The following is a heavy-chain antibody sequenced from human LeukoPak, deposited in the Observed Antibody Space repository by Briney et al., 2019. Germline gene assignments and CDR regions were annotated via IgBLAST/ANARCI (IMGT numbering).Heavy chain of an antibody. V-gene: IGHV1-2*02. CDR1: GYTFTGYY. CDR3: AREGYSGYGGEKGFDY. J-gene: IGHJ4*02. D-gene: IGHD5-12*01. CDR2: INPNSGGT. Sequence: ASVKVSCKASGYTFTGYYMHWVRQAPGQGLEWMGWINPNSGGTNYAQKFQGRATMTRDTSISTAYMELSRLRSDDTAVYYCAREGYSGYGGEKGFDYWGQGTLVTVSS.